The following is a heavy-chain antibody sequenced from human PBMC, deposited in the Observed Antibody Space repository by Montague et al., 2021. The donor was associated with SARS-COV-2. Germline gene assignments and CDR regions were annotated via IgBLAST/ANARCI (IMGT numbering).Heavy chain of an antibody. CDR1: GFSLSTSGVT. Sequence: PALVKPTQTLTLTCTFSGFSLSTSGVTVGWIRQPPGKALEWLALIYWDDDKRYSPSLRNRLTITKDTSKNQVFLTMTNMDPVDTATYYCARAIKTGRLFHCDYWGQGTLVAVSS. D-gene: IGHD1-14*01. V-gene: IGHV2-5*02. J-gene: IGHJ4*02. CDR3: ARAIKTGRLFHCDY. CDR2: IYWDDDK.